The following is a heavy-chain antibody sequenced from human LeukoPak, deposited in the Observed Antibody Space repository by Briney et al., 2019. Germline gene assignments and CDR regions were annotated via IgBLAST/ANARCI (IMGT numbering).Heavy chain of an antibody. CDR2: ISNDGTNK. J-gene: IGHJ4*02. V-gene: IGHV3-30*18. Sequence: PGGSLRLSCAASGFTFSSHGMHWVRQAPGKGLEWVAVISNDGTNKNYVDSVKGRFTISRDNSKNTLYLQMNSLRTEDTAVYYCAKGCSGSTTCYLIDYWGQGPLVTVST. CDR1: GFTFSSHG. CDR3: AKGCSGSTTCYLIDY. D-gene: IGHD2-2*01.